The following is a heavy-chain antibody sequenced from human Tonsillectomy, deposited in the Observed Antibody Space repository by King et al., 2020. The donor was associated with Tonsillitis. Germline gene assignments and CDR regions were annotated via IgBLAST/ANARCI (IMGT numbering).Heavy chain of an antibody. V-gene: IGHV1-8*01. CDR3: AREDIVSGLDGMDV. J-gene: IGHJ6*02. CDR2: MNPNSGNT. Sequence: QLVESGAEVKKPGASVKVSCQASGYTFTSYDINWVRQATGQGLEWMGWMNPNSGNTGYAQKFQGRVTMTRNTSISTAYMELSSLRSEDTAVYYCAREDIVSGLDGMDVWGQGTTVTVSS. D-gene: IGHD2-15*01. CDR1: GYTFTSYD.